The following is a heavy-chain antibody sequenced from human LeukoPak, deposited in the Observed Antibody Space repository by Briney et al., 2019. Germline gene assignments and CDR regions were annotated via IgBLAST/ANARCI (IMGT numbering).Heavy chain of an antibody. V-gene: IGHV3-30*02. CDR1: GFIFKIYG. CDR2: IRYDGSNK. D-gene: IGHD6-19*01. J-gene: IGHJ3*02. Sequence: GGSLRLSCAASGFIFKIYGMHWVRQAPGKGLEWVTFIRYDGSNKYYADSVQGRFTISRDNSKNSLYLQMNSLRAEDMALYYCAKASTRSFSSGYYGNAFDIWGQGTMVTVSS. CDR3: AKASTRSFSSGYYGNAFDI.